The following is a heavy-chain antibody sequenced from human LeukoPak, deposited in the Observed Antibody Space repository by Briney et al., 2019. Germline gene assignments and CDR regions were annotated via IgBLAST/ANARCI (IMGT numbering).Heavy chain of an antibody. CDR2: IIPILGIA. CDR1: GGTFSSYA. Sequence: SVKVSCKASGGTFSSYAISWVRQAPGQGLEWKGRIIPILGIANYAQKFQGRVTITADKSTSTAYMELSSLRSEDTAVYYCARVLCSSTSCLHYYYYYGMDVWGQGTTVTVSS. CDR3: ARVLCSSTSCLHYYYYYGMDV. V-gene: IGHV1-69*04. J-gene: IGHJ6*02. D-gene: IGHD2-2*01.